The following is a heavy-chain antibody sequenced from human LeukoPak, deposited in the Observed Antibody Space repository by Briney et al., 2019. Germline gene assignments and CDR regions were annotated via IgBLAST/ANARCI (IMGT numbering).Heavy chain of an antibody. V-gene: IGHV3-30*02. CDR2: IRSDGSYQ. Sequence: GGSLRLSCAASGFTFSPYGMHWVRQAPGKGLEWVAFIRSDGSYQYYADSVKGRFTISRDNSKNTLYLQMNSLRAEDTSVYYCAKDMRGSSPNSFDYWGQGTLVTVSS. J-gene: IGHJ4*02. D-gene: IGHD2-2*01. CDR3: AKDMRGSSPNSFDY. CDR1: GFTFSPYG.